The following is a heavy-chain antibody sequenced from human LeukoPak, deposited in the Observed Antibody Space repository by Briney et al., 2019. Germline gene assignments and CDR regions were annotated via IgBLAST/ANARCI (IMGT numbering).Heavy chain of an antibody. D-gene: IGHD5-18*01. Sequence: PSETLSLTCAVYGGSFSGYYWSWIRQPPGKGLEWIGEINHSGSTNYNPSLKSRVTISVDTSKNQFSLKLSSVTAADTAVYYCASRGTAMPFDYWGQGTLVTVSS. CDR2: INHSGST. CDR1: GGSFSGYY. V-gene: IGHV4-34*01. CDR3: ASRGTAMPFDY. J-gene: IGHJ4*02.